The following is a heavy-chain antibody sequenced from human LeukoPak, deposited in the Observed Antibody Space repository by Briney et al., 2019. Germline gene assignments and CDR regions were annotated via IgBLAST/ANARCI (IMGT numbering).Heavy chain of an antibody. D-gene: IGHD1-14*01. Sequence: GGSLRLSCAASGITFSYYYMSWIRQARGKGLGMGLYLSSSGSTIYYADSVKGRFTISRDNAKNSLYLQMTVLSAEDNAVMYCARAPPRIYAFDIWGQGTMVTVSS. CDR3: ARAPPRIYAFDI. CDR1: GITFSYYY. V-gene: IGHV3-11*04. CDR2: LSSSGSTI. J-gene: IGHJ3*02.